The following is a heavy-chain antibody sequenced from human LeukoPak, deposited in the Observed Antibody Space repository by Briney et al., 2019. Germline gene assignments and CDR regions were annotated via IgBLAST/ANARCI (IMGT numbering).Heavy chain of an antibody. J-gene: IGHJ4*02. V-gene: IGHV3-48*01. CDR2: ITFTSSTI. CDR1: GFTFSSYS. CDR3: ARDRLHYGEYEKTLDY. D-gene: IGHD4-17*01. Sequence: GGSLRLSCAASGFTFSSYSMTWVRQAPGKGLEWVSYITFTSSTIHYADSVKGRFTISRDNAKSSLYLQMNSLRADDTVVYYCARDRLHYGEYEKTLDYWGQGTLVTVSS.